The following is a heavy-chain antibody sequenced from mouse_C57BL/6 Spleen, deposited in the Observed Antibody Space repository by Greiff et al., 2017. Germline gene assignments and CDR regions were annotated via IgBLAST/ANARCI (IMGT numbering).Heavy chain of an antibody. J-gene: IGHJ2*01. CDR1: GYTFTSYW. V-gene: IGHV1-64*01. CDR2: IHPNSGST. D-gene: IGHD1-1*01. CDR3: ARCPVVAGGYFDY. Sequence: QVQLKQPGAELVKPGASVKLSCKASGYTFTSYWMHWVKQRPGQGLEWIGMIHPNSGSTNYNEKFKSKATLTVDKSSSTAYMQLSSLTSEDSAVYYCARCPVVAGGYFDYWGQGTTLTVSS.